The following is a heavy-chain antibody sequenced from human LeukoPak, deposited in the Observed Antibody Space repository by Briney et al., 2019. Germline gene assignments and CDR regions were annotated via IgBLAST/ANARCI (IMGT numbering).Heavy chain of an antibody. J-gene: IGHJ4*02. Sequence: SVKVSCKASGYTFTGYYMHWVRQAPGQGLEWMGQINPNSGGTNYAQESQGRVTMTRDTSISTAYMELSRLRSDDTAVYYCARVYYDSSGLGFWGQGTLVTVSS. V-gene: IGHV1-2*06. CDR2: INPNSGGT. CDR3: ARVYYDSSGLGF. CDR1: GYTFTGYY. D-gene: IGHD3-22*01.